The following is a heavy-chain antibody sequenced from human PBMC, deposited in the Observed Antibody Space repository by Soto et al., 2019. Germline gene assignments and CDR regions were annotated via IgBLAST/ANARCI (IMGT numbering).Heavy chain of an antibody. CDR3: ARGLTNDITGGDGYPFSFDY. J-gene: IGHJ4*02. CDR1: GGSISSGGYY. Sequence: SETLSLTCTVSGGSISSGGYYWSWIRQHPGKGLEWIGYIYYSGSTYYNPSLKSRVTISVDTSKNQFSLKLSSVTAADTAVYYCARGLTNDITGGDGYPFSFDYWGQGTLVTVSS. D-gene: IGHD5-12*01. CDR2: IYYSGST. V-gene: IGHV4-31*03.